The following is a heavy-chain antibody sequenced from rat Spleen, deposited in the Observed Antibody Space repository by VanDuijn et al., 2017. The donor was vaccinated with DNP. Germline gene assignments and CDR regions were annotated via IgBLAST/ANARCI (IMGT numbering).Heavy chain of an antibody. CDR1: GFPFSDYY. V-gene: IGHV5-7*01. J-gene: IGHJ4*01. D-gene: IGHD1-11*01. Sequence: EVQLVESGGGLMQPGKSLKLSCAASGFPFSDYYMAWVRQAPEKGLEWVATISTTGSRTYYPDSVKGRFTISRDNAKSSLYLQMNSLKSEDTATYYCARDNYGTSGAMDAWGQGTSVTVSS. CDR3: ARDNYGTSGAMDA. CDR2: ISTTGSRT.